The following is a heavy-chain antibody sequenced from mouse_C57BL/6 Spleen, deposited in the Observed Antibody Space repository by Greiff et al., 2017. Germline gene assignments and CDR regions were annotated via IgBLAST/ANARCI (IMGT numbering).Heavy chain of an antibody. CDR3: ARNRLLSDAMDY. CDR2: INPSNGGT. Sequence: QVQLQQPGTELVKPGASVKLSCKASGYTFTSYWMHWVKQRPGQGLEWIGNINPSNGGTNYNEKFKSKATLTVDKSSSTAYMQLSSLTSEDSAVYDCARNRLLSDAMDYWGQGTSVTVSA. CDR1: GYTFTSYW. D-gene: IGHD2-10*01. J-gene: IGHJ4*01. V-gene: IGHV1-53*01.